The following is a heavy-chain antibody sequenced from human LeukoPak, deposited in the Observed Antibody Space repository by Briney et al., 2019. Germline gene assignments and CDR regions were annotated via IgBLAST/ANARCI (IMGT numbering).Heavy chain of an antibody. J-gene: IGHJ4*02. CDR3: ARDLDRDIVVVPAVRGR. Sequence: GASVKVSCKASGYTFTGYYMHWVRQAPGQGLEWMGWINPNSGGTNYAQKFQGRVTMTRDTPISTAYMELSRLRSDDTAVYYCARDLDRDIVVVPAVRGRWGQGTLVTVSS. V-gene: IGHV1-2*02. CDR1: GYTFTGYY. D-gene: IGHD2-2*01. CDR2: INPNSGGT.